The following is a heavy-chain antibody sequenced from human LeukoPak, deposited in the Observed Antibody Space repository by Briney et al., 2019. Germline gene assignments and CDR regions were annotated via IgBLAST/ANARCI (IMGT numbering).Heavy chain of an antibody. CDR3: AREPGIAAAGGSDY. Sequence: PSETLSLTCAVYGGSFSGYYWSWIRQPPGKGLEWIGEINHSGSTNYNPSLKSRVTISVDTSKNQFSLKLSSVTAADTAVYYCAREPGIAAAGGSDYWGQGTLVTVSS. CDR1: GGSFSGYY. CDR2: INHSGST. D-gene: IGHD6-13*01. V-gene: IGHV4-34*01. J-gene: IGHJ4*02.